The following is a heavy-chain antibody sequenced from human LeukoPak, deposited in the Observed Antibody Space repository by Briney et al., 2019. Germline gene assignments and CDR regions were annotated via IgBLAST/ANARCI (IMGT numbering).Heavy chain of an antibody. CDR3: ARGNFYSGSGSSPLDY. V-gene: IGHV3-74*01. Sequence: GGSLRLSCAASGFTFNNYWMHWVRQVPGKGLVWVSRINSDGSRTNYVDSAKGRFTISRDNAKNTLFLQMNSLGAEDSAVYYYARGNFYSGSGSSPLDYWGQGTLVTVSS. J-gene: IGHJ4*02. CDR2: INSDGSRT. CDR1: GFTFNNYW. D-gene: IGHD3-10*01.